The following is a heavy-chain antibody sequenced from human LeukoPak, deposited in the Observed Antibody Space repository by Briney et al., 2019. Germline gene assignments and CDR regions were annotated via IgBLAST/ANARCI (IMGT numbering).Heavy chain of an antibody. CDR2: IYYSGRT. J-gene: IGHJ1*01. V-gene: IGHV4-39*01. CDR3: ARRRYYDSSGYLE. Sequence: PSETLSLTCTIFGDSVSRSDSSWDWIRQPPGKGLEWIWTIYYSGRTYYSPSLKSRVTLSVDMSNNQFSLTLSSVTAADTALYFCARRRYYDSSGYLEWGQGTLVTVSS. D-gene: IGHD3-22*01. CDR1: GDSVSRSDSS.